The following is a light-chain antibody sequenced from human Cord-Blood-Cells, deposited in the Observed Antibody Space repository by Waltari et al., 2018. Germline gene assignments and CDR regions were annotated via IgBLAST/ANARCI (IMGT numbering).Light chain of an antibody. CDR3: QSYDSSNVV. V-gene: IGLV6-57*01. J-gene: IGLJ2*01. CDR1: SGSIASNY. Sequence: NFMLTQPHSVSESPGKTVTISCTRSSGSIASNYLQWYQQRPGRPPTTVIYEDKQSPSGVPDRFSCSIDSSSNSAALTISGLKTEDEADYYCQSYDSSNVVFGGGTKLTVL. CDR2: EDK.